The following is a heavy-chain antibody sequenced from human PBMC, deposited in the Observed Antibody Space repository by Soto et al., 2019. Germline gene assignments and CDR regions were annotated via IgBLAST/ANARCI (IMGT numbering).Heavy chain of an antibody. CDR3: ARRIEYSRSLPQPGLDFFCAMDV. D-gene: IGHD6-6*01. Sequence: PSETLSLTCSASGGSLNSGIYSWSWIRQPPGKGLEWLGFINPSGSTYYTPSLKRRVSLSIDTSKSPFALRLRSVTAADTAVYYGARRIEYSRSLPQPGLDFFCAMDVWGPGTTVTVSS. CDR2: INPSGST. CDR1: GGSLNSGIYS. V-gene: IGHV4-30-2*01. J-gene: IGHJ6*02.